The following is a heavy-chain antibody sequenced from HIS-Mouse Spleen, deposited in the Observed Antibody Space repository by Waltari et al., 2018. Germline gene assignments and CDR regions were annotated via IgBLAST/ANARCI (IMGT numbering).Heavy chain of an antibody. V-gene: IGHV4-34*01. CDR2: INHSGST. J-gene: IGHJ4*02. D-gene: IGHD5-18*01. CDR3: ARGIQLWLFDY. CDR1: GGSFSGYY. Sequence: QVQLQHWGAGLLKPSETLSLTCAVYGGSFSGYYWSWIRQPPGKGLEWIGEINHSGSTNYNPSLKSRVTISVDTSKNQFSLKLSSVTAADTAVYYCARGIQLWLFDYWGQGTLVTVSS.